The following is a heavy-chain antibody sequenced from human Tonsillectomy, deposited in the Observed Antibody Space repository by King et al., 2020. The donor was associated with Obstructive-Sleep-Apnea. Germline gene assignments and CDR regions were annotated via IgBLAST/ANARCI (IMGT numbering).Heavy chain of an antibody. CDR1: GFTVSNSH. J-gene: IGHJ4*02. D-gene: IGHD5-24*01. V-gene: IGHV3-53*04. CDR3: ATAVDLASTDLAPAFQY. CDR2: SYTGGNT. Sequence: VQLVESGGDLVQSGGSLRLYFAASGFTVSNSHMSWVRQSPGKGLEWVSLSYTGGNTFYVDSVRGRFTNSRHISRNAFYLHRINLRGEDTAVYFCATAVDLASTDLAPAFQYWGQGTLVTVSS.